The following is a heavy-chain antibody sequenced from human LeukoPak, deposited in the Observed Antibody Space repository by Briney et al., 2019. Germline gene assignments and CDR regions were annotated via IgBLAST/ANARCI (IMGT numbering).Heavy chain of an antibody. D-gene: IGHD3-22*01. J-gene: IGHJ6*02. V-gene: IGHV4-30-4*01. Sequence: SETLSLTCTVSGVSISSGDYYWSWIRQPPGKGLEWIGYIYYSGSTYYNPSLKSRVTISVDTSKNQFSLKLSSVTAADTAVYYCARDHFRYYDSSGYYQYYYYYGMDVWGQGTTVTVSS. CDR1: GVSISSGDYY. CDR2: IYYSGST. CDR3: ARDHFRYYDSSGYYQYYYYYGMDV.